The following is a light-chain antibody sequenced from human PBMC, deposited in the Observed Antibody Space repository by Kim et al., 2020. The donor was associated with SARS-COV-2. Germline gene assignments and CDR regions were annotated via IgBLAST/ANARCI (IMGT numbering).Light chain of an antibody. V-gene: IGLV1-44*01. CDR2: SNN. CDR1: RSNIGSNT. J-gene: IGLJ3*02. Sequence: GQRVTIACSGSRSNIGSNTVNWYQQLPGPAPKLLVYSNNQRPSGVPDRFSGSKSGTSASLAISGLQSEDEADYYCAAWDDSLNGWVFGGGTQLTVL. CDR3: AAWDDSLNGWV.